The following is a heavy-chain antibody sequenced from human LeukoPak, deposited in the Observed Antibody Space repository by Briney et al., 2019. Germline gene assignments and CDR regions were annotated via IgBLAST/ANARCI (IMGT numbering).Heavy chain of an antibody. CDR1: GFTFSNYA. CDR3: AREGMTTRPLLFDP. J-gene: IGHJ5*02. Sequence: GGSLRLSCTASGFTFSNYAMTWVRQAPGKGLEWVSTISGSGGSIHYADSVKGRFTISRDNAKNSLYLQMNSLRAEDTAVYYCAREGMTTRPLLFDPWGQGTLVTVSS. CDR2: ISGSGGSI. V-gene: IGHV3-21*01. D-gene: IGHD4-11*01.